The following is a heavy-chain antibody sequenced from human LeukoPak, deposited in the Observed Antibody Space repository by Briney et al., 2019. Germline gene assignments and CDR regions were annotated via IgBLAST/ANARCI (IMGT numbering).Heavy chain of an antibody. Sequence: ASVKVSCKASGFTFRNYGFAWVRQAPGQGPEWMGWISAYNGDRKYARNFQDRITMLTDTSTSTAFMELRSLRSDDTAVYYCTRDFSNTSGFKVVADFWGQGTLVTVSS. V-gene: IGHV1-18*01. J-gene: IGHJ4*02. CDR3: TRDFSNTSGFKVVADF. CDR2: ISAYNGDR. CDR1: GFTFRNYG. D-gene: IGHD3-22*01.